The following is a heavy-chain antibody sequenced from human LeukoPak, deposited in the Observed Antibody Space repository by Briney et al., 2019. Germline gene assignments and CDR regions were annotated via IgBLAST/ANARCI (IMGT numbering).Heavy chain of an antibody. CDR3: ARWVGYSGYAP. CDR1: GGSISSSSYY. D-gene: IGHD5-12*01. V-gene: IGHV4-39*01. J-gene: IGHJ6*02. CDR2: IYYSGIT. Sequence: SETLSLTCTVSGGSISSSSYYWGWIRQPPGKGLEWIGSIYYSGITYYNPSLKSRVTISVDTSKNQFSLKLSSVTAADTAVYYCARWVGYSGYAPWGQGTTVTVS.